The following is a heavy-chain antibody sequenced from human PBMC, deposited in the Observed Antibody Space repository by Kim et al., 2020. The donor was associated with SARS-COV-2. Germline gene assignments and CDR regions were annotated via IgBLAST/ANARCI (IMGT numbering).Heavy chain of an antibody. CDR2: IYHSGST. CDR3: ARGHDLDFVYWFGESNYGMDV. J-gene: IGHJ6*02. D-gene: IGHD3-10*01. Sequence: SETLSLTCAVSGGSISSSNWWSWVRQPPGKGLEWIGEIYHSGSTNYNPSLKSRVTISVDKSKNQFSLKLSSVTAADTALYYCARGHDLDFVYWFGESNYGMDVWGQGTTVTVSS. V-gene: IGHV4-4*02. CDR1: GGSISSSNW.